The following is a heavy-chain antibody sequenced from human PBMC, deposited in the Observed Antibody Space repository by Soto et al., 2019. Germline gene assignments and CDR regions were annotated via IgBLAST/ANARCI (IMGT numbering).Heavy chain of an antibody. V-gene: IGHV4-31*03. D-gene: IGHD2-15*01. J-gene: IGHJ6*02. CDR2: IYYSGST. CDR3: ARDQSGRNYYYGMDV. CDR1: GGSISSGGYY. Sequence: SETLSLTCTVSGGSISSGGYYWSWIRQHPGKGLEWIGYIYYSGSTYYNPSLKSRVTISVDTSKNQFSLKLSSVTAADTAVYYCARDQSGRNYYYGMDVWGQGTTVTVSS.